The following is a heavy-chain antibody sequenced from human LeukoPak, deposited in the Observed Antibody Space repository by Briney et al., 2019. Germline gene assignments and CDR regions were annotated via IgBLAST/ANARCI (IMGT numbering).Heavy chain of an antibody. V-gene: IGHV3-72*01. CDR1: GFTFSDHY. CDR2: TRNKANSYTT. J-gene: IGHJ4*02. Sequence: GGSLRLSCAASGFTFSDHYMDWVRQAPGKGLEWVGRTRNKANSYTTEYAASVKGRFTISRGDSKNSLYLQMNSLKTEDTAVYYCAFYDSSGLLPDYWGQGTLVTVSS. D-gene: IGHD3-22*01. CDR3: AFYDSSGLLPDY.